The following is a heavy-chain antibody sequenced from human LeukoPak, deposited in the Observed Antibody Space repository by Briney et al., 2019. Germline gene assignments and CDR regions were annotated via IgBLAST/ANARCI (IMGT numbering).Heavy chain of an antibody. CDR1: GFTFSSYA. J-gene: IGHJ4*02. CDR2: ISGSGDST. Sequence: GESLRLSCAASGFTFSSYAMSWVRQAPGKGLEWVSGISGSGDSTYYTDSVKGRFTISRDNSKNTLYLQMNSLRAEDTAVYYCAKTRGYCSGGACYSDYWGQGTLVTVSS. V-gene: IGHV3-23*01. CDR3: AKTRGYCSGGACYSDY. D-gene: IGHD2-15*01.